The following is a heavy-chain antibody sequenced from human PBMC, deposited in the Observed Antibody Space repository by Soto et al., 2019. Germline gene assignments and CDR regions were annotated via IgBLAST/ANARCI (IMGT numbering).Heavy chain of an antibody. V-gene: IGHV1-18*01. CDR1: GYTFTSYG. J-gene: IGHJ4*02. CDR3: AREPNYFDY. CDR2: ISAYNGNT. Sequence: ASVKVSCKASGYTFTSYGISWVRQAPGQGLEWMGWISAYNGNTNYAQKLQGRDTMTTDTSTSTAYMELRSLRSDARAVYYCAREPNYFDYWGQGTLVPSPQ.